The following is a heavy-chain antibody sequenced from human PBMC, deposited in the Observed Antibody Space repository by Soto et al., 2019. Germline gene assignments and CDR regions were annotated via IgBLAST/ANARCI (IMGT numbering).Heavy chain of an antibody. CDR1: GFSFSTYA. CDR3: AKDRGDGAY. CDR2: ISARGDII. D-gene: IGHD3-10*01. Sequence: PGGSLRLSCAASGFSFSTYAMSWVRQAPGKGLEWVSTISARGDIIYYADSVKGRFTISRDNSRNTLYLQMKSLRAEDTAIYYCAKDRGDGAYWRRGTLVTVSS. J-gene: IGHJ4*02. V-gene: IGHV3-23*01.